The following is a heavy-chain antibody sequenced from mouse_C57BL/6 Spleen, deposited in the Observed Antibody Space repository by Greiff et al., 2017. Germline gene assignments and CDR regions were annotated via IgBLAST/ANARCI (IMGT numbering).Heavy chain of an antibody. CDR3: TRGGSVAWFAY. J-gene: IGHJ3*01. V-gene: IGHV5-9-1*02. CDR2: ISSGGDYT. CDR1: GFTFSSYA. Sequence: EVMLVESGEGLVKPGGSLKLPCAASGFTFSSYAMSWVRQTPEKRLEWVAYISSGGDYTYYADTVKGRFTISRDNARNTLYLQMSRLKSEDTAVYYCTRGGSVAWFAYWGQGTLVTVSA.